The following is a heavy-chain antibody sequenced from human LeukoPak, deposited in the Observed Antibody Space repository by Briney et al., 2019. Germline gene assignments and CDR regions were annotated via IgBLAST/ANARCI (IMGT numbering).Heavy chain of an antibody. V-gene: IGHV3-48*04. CDR2: ISSSGSTI. Sequence: PGGSLRLSCAASGFTFSSYAMHWVRQAPGKGLEWVSYISSSGSTIYYADSVKGRFTISRDNAKNSLYLQMNSLRAEDTAVYYCARWSTELGSAFDIWGQGTMVTVSS. CDR1: GFTFSSYA. D-gene: IGHD1-26*01. J-gene: IGHJ3*02. CDR3: ARWSTELGSAFDI.